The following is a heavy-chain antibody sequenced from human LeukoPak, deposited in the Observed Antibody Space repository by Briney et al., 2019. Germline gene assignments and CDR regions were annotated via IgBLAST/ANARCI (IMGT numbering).Heavy chain of an antibody. D-gene: IGHD2-2*01. CDR2: ISSSGSTI. Sequence: GGSLRLSCAASGFTFSDYYMSWIRQAPGKGLEWVSYISSSGSTIYYADSVKGRFTISRDNAKNSLYLQMNSLRAEDTAVYYCARIMGRGYCSSTTCRGDWFDPWGQGTLVTVSS. CDR3: ARIMGRGYCSSTTCRGDWFDP. CDR1: GFTFSDYY. J-gene: IGHJ5*02. V-gene: IGHV3-11*01.